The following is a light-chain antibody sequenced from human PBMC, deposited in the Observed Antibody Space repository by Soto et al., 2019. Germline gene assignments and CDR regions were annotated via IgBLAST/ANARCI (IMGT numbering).Light chain of an antibody. CDR1: QSVSSN. CDR3: QQYNNWPPYT. Sequence: EIVMTQSPATLSVSPGERATLSCRASQSVSSNLAWYQQKPGQAPRLLIYGASTRATGIPARFSGSGSGTEFTLTISSLQSEDFALYYCQQYNNWPPYTFGQGNKRAIK. CDR2: GAS. V-gene: IGKV3-15*01. J-gene: IGKJ2*01.